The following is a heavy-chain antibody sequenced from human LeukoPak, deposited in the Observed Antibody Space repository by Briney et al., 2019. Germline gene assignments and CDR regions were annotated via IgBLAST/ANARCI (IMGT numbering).Heavy chain of an antibody. V-gene: IGHV3-48*01. CDR1: GFAFSSYS. J-gene: IGHJ4*02. CDR2: ITSSSSAI. CDR3: ARKSGSSGYPFDY. D-gene: IGHD3-22*01. Sequence: QPGGSLRLSCAASGFAFSSYSMNWVRQAPGKGLEWVSYITSSSSAIYYADSVKGRFTISRDNAKNSLYLQMNSLRAEDTAVYYCARKSGSSGYPFDYWGKGTVVTVSS.